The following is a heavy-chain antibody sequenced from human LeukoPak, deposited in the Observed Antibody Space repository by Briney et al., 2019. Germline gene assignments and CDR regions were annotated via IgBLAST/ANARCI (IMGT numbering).Heavy chain of an antibody. Sequence: GSLRLSCAASGFTFSSYAMSWVRQAPGKGLEWVSAISGSGGSTYYADSVKGRFTISRDNSKNTLYLQMNSLRAEDTAVYYCAKVRSGSYGPGDFDYWGQGTLVTVSS. CDR3: AKVRSGSYGPGDFDY. CDR1: GFTFSSYA. CDR2: ISGSGGST. V-gene: IGHV3-23*01. J-gene: IGHJ4*02. D-gene: IGHD1-26*01.